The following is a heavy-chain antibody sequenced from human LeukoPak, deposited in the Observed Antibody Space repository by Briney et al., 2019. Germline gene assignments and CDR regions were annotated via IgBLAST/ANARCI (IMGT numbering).Heavy chain of an antibody. Sequence: PTGGSLRLSCAASGFIFSHYTMTWVRQAPGKGLEWVSSINGSGDATKYADFVMGRFTISRDNSKNTVSLQMNSLRAEDTAVYYCAKSDCGSDGCKLLNYWGQGTLVMASS. CDR1: GFIFSHYT. V-gene: IGHV3-23*01. CDR2: INGSGDAT. CDR3: AKSDCGSDGCKLLNY. J-gene: IGHJ4*02. D-gene: IGHD2-21*01.